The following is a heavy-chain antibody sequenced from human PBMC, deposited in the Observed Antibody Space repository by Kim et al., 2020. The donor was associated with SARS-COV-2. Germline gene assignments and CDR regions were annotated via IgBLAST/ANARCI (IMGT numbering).Heavy chain of an antibody. V-gene: IGHV3-74*01. CDR2: TNTDGSTT. CDR3: SREYSGNYRIDY. D-gene: IGHD1-26*01. Sequence: GGSLRLSCAASGFTFSSYWMHWVRQAPGKGLVWVSRTNTDGSTTSYADSVKGRFTISRDNAKNTLYLQMNSLRVEDTAVHYCSREYSGNYRIDYWGQGTLITVSS. J-gene: IGHJ4*02. CDR1: GFTFSSYW.